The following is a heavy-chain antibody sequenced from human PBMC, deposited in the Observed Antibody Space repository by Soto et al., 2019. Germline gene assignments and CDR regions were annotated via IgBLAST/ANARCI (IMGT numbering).Heavy chain of an antibody. V-gene: IGHV1-3*01. J-gene: IGHJ5*02. CDR1: GYTFTSYA. Sequence: ASVKVSCKASGYTFTSYAMHWVRQAPGQRLEWMGWINAGNGNTKYSQKFQDRVTITRDTSASTAYMELSSLRSEDTAVYYCARDKGSGYCSSTSCYRGWFDPWGQGTLVTVSS. CDR3: ARDKGSGYCSSTSCYRGWFDP. D-gene: IGHD2-2*02. CDR2: INAGNGNT.